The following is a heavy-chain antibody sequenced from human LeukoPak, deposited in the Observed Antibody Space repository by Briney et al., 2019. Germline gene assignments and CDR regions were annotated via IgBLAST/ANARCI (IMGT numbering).Heavy chain of an antibody. CDR2: ISYDGSNK. Sequence: PGGSLRLSCAASGFTFSSYGMHWVRQAPGKGLEWVAVISYDGSNKYYADSAKGRFTISRDNSKNTLYLQMNSLRAEDTAVYYCATDGLIAARTFDYWGQGTLVTVSS. D-gene: IGHD1-7*01. J-gene: IGHJ4*02. CDR1: GFTFSSYG. V-gene: IGHV3-30*03. CDR3: ATDGLIAARTFDY.